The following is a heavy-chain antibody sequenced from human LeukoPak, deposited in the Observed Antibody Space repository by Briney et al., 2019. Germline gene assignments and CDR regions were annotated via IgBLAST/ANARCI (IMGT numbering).Heavy chain of an antibody. Sequence: KSSETLSLTCAVYGGSFSGYYWSWIRQPPGKGLEWIGEINHSGSTNYNPSLKSRVTISVDTSKNQFPLKLSSVTAADTAVYYCARELARYSFRGRWWFDPWGQGTLVTVSS. D-gene: IGHD5-18*01. J-gene: IGHJ5*02. CDR1: GGSFSGYY. V-gene: IGHV4-34*01. CDR3: ARELARYSFRGRWWFDP. CDR2: INHSGST.